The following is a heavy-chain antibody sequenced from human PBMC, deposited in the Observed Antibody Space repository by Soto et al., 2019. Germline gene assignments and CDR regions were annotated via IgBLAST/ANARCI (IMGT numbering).Heavy chain of an antibody. D-gene: IGHD5-12*01. CDR2: IYYSGST. Sequence: QVQLQESGPGLVKPSETLSLTCTVSGGSVSSGSYYWSWIRQPPGKGLEWIGYIYYSGSTNYNPSLKSRVTISVDTSKTQFSLKLSSVTAADTAVYYCARGTLADGYNYWGQGTLVTVSS. CDR1: GGSVSSGSYY. CDR3: ARGTLADGYNY. J-gene: IGHJ4*02. V-gene: IGHV4-61*01.